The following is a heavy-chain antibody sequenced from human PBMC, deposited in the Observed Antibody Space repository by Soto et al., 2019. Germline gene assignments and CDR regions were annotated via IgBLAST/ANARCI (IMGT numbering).Heavy chain of an antibody. D-gene: IGHD1-20*01. CDR2: IYYSGST. CDR3: AREVTGTTRPTVPAAD. Sequence: PSETLSLTCTVSGGSISSGGYYWSWIRQHPGKGLEWIGYIYYSGSTYYNPSLKSRVTISVDTSKNQFSLKLSSVTAADTAVYYCAREVTGTTRPTVPAADWGQGTPVTVSS. J-gene: IGHJ4*02. V-gene: IGHV4-31*03. CDR1: GGSISSGGYY.